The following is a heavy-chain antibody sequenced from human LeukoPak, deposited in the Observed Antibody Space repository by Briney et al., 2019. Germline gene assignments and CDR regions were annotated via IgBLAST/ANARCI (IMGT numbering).Heavy chain of an antibody. CDR3: ARSRAGYNNLFDY. D-gene: IGHD4-4*01. V-gene: IGHV4-39*01. J-gene: IGHJ4*02. Sequence: PSETLSLTCTVSGGSISSSSYYWGWIRQPPGKGLEWIGSIYYSGSTFYNPSLESRVTISVDTSKNQFSLKLRSVTAADTAVYYCARSRAGYNNLFDYWGQGTLVTVSS. CDR1: GGSISSSSYY. CDR2: IYYSGST.